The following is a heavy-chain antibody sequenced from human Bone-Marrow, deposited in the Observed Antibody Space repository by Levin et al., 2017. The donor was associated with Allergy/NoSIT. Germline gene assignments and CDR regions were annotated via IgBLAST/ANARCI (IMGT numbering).Heavy chain of an antibody. CDR2: INLNNGDT. CDR1: GYTFTGSY. J-gene: IGHJ5*02. CDR3: AREANAGSYNFDP. V-gene: IGHV1-2*02. Sequence: ASVKVSCKASGYTFTGSYIHWVRQAPGQGLEYMGWINLNNGDTKNAQNFQGRVTTTRDTSISTAYMELSRLTSDDTAVYYCAREANAGSYNFDPWGQGTLVTVSS. D-gene: IGHD1-14*01.